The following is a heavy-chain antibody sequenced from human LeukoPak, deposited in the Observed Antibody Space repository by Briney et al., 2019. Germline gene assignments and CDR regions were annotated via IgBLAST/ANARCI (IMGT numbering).Heavy chain of an antibody. Sequence: ASVKVSCKASGYTSTGDYIYWVRQAPGQGLEWMGWINPNNGGTKYAQKFQGRVTMTRDTSISTAYMELSRLRSDDTAVYYCARVRYRLAETYIDYWGQGTLVTVSS. CDR2: INPNNGGT. D-gene: IGHD3-16*01. V-gene: IGHV1-2*02. CDR3: ARVRYRLAETYIDY. CDR1: GYTSTGDY. J-gene: IGHJ4*02.